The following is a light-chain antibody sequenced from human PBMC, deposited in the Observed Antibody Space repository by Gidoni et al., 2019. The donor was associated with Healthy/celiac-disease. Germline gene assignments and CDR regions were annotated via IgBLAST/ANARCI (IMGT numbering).Light chain of an antibody. CDR2: AAS. V-gene: IGKV1-39*01. J-gene: IGKJ5*01. CDR1: QRFSSY. Sequence: DIQMTPSPSSLSAPVGDRVTITCRASQRFSSYLNWYQQKPGKAPKLLIYAASSLQSGVPSRFSGSGSGTDFTLTISSLQPEEFATYYCQQSYSTPLFTFXXXTQLEIK. CDR3: QQSYSTPLFT.